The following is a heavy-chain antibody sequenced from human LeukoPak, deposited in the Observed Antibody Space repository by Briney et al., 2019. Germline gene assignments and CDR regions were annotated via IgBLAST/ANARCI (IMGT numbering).Heavy chain of an antibody. V-gene: IGHV3-66*01. CDR1: GFTVSSNY. D-gene: IGHD2-21*02. J-gene: IGHJ4*02. CDR3: SRDRGGGDIYFDY. Sequence: GGSLRLSCAASGFTVSSNYMTWVRQAPGKGLEWVSLIYSGGSTYYADSVKGRFTISRDNAKNSLYLQMSSLGAEDTAIYYCSRDRGGGDIYFDYWGQGTLVTVSS. CDR2: IYSGGST.